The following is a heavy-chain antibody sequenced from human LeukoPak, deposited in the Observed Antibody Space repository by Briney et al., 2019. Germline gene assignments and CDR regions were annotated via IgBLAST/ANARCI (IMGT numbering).Heavy chain of an antibody. CDR2: INHSGST. J-gene: IGHJ4*02. CDR3: ARRRDSFYYFDY. D-gene: IGHD5/OR15-5a*01. CDR1: GGSFSGYY. V-gene: IGHV4-34*01. Sequence: SETLSLTCAVYGGSFSGYYWSWIRQPPGKGLEWIGEINHSGSTNYNPSLKSRVTISVDRSKNQFSLKLSSVTAADTAVYYCARRRDSFYYFDYWGQGTLVTVSS.